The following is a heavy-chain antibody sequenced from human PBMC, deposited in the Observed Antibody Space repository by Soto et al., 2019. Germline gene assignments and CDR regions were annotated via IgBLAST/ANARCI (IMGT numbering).Heavy chain of an antibody. Sequence: SETLSLTCAVYGGSFSGYYWSWIRQPPGKGLEWIGEINHSGSTNYNPSLKSRVTISVDTSKNQFSLKLGSVTAADTAVYYCARRVELCDAFDIWGQGTMVTVSS. CDR2: INHSGST. CDR3: ARRVELCDAFDI. J-gene: IGHJ3*02. CDR1: GGSFSGYY. D-gene: IGHD2-2*01. V-gene: IGHV4-34*09.